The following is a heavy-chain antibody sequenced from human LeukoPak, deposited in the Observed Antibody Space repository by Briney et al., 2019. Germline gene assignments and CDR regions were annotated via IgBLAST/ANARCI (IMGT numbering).Heavy chain of an antibody. CDR1: GGTISSYY. CDR3: ARDREGGYSYGFRLGDTFDI. Sequence: SETLSLTCTVCGGTISSYYWSWIRQPPGKGLEGIGYIYYSGSTNYNTSLKSRVTLAVDTSKNQFSLKLTSVAATDTAVDYCARDREGGYSYGFRLGDTFDIWGQGTMVTVSS. CDR2: IYYSGST. V-gene: IGHV4-59*01. D-gene: IGHD5-18*01. J-gene: IGHJ3*02.